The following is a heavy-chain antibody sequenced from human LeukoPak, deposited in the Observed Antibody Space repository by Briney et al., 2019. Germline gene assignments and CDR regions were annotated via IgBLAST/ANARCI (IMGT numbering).Heavy chain of an antibody. CDR3: ASCVRYYDPDAFDI. J-gene: IGHJ3*02. D-gene: IGHD3-22*01. Sequence: SETLSLTCSVSGGSISSSSYDWGWIRQPPGKGLEWIGSIYYSGSTYYNPSLKSRVTISVDTSKNQFSLKLSSVTAADTAVYYCASCVRYYDPDAFDIWGQGTMVTVSS. CDR2: IYYSGST. V-gene: IGHV4-39*01. CDR1: GGSISSSSYD.